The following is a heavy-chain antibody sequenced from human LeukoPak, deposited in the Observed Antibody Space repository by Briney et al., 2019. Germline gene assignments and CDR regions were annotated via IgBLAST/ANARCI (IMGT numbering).Heavy chain of an antibody. D-gene: IGHD3-22*01. CDR3: ARDDYDSSGYYYSLGIDY. J-gene: IGHJ4*02. Sequence: GGSLRVSCAASGFTFSSYGMHWVRQAPGKGLEWVAVIWYDGSNKYYADSVKGRFTISRDNSKNTLYPQMNSLRAEDTAVYYCARDDYDSSGYYYSLGIDYWGQGTLVTVSS. CDR2: IWYDGSNK. CDR1: GFTFSSYG. V-gene: IGHV3-33*01.